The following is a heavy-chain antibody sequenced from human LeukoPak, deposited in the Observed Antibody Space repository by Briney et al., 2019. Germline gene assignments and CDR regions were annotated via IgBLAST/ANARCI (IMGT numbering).Heavy chain of an antibody. J-gene: IGHJ4*02. CDR3: ARDSIVVVPAGTEFDY. CDR1: GYTFTSYY. D-gene: IGHD2-2*01. Sequence: GASVKVSCKASGYTFTSYYMHWVRQAPGQGLEWMGIINPSGGSTSYAQKFQGRVTMTRDMSTSTVYMELSSLRSEDMAVYYCARDSIVVVPAGTEFDYWGQGTLVTVSS. CDR2: INPSGGST. V-gene: IGHV1-46*01.